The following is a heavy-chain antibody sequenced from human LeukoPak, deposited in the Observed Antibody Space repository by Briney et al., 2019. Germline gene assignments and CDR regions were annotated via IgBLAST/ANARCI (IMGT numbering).Heavy chain of an antibody. V-gene: IGHV4-4*07. CDR1: GGSISSYY. J-gene: IGHJ4*02. Sequence: SETLSLTCTVSGGSISSYYWSWIRQPAGKGLEWIGRIYTSGSTNYNPSLRSRVSMSVDTSKNQFSLKVTSVTAADTAVYYCARRKEDYYDSSGYSYYFDYWGQGTLVTVSS. D-gene: IGHD3-22*01. CDR2: IYTSGST. CDR3: ARRKEDYYDSSGYSYYFDY.